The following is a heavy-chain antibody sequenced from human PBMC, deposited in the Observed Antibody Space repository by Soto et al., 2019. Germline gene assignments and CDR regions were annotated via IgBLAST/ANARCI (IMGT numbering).Heavy chain of an antibody. V-gene: IGHV1-58*01. J-gene: IGHJ6*02. D-gene: IGHD3-3*01. Sequence: SVKVSCKASGFTFTSSAVQWVRQARGQRLEWIGWIVVGSGNTNYAQKFQERVTITRDMSTSTAYMELSSLRSEDTAVYYCAGTINVLRFLEWLTPSSPYYYYGMDVWG. CDR3: AGTINVLRFLEWLTPSSPYYYYGMDV. CDR1: GFTFTSSA. CDR2: IVVGSGNT.